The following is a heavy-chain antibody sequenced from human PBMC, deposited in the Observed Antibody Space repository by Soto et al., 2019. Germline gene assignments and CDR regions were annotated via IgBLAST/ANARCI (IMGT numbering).Heavy chain of an antibody. V-gene: IGHV4-4*02. D-gene: IGHD3-10*01. CDR1: GGSISSNDW. Sequence: QVQLQESGPGLVKPSGTLSLTCAVSGGSISSNDWWTWVRQPPGKGLEWIGEIYHSGSTNYNSSLKSQVTISVYKSKNQFSLKLNSVTAADTAVYYCATRDVTGVHYWGQRTQVTVSS. J-gene: IGHJ4*02. CDR2: IYHSGST. CDR3: ATRDVTGVHY.